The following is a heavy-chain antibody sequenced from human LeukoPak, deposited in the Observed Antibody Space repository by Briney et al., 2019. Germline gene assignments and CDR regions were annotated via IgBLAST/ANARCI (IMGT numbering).Heavy chain of an antibody. D-gene: IGHD6-13*01. V-gene: IGHV3-23*01. Sequence: GGSLRLSCAASGFTFSSYAMSWVRQAPGTGLEWVSAISGSGGSTYYADSVKGRFTISRDNSKNALYLQMNSLRAEDTAVYYCAKGQAAYFDYWGQGTLVTVSS. CDR3: AKGQAAYFDY. CDR2: ISGSGGST. J-gene: IGHJ4*02. CDR1: GFTFSSYA.